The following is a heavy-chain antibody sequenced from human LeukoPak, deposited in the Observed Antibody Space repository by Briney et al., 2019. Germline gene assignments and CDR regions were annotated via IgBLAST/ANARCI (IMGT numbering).Heavy chain of an antibody. CDR2: ISGSGGST. Sequence: GGSLRLSSAASGFTFSSYAMSWVRQAPGKGLEWVSAISGSGGSTYYADSVKGRFTISRDNSKNTLYLQMNGLRAEDTAVYYCANSLGVVVPEVPRRNWGQGTLVTVSS. V-gene: IGHV3-23*01. D-gene: IGHD2-2*01. CDR1: GFTFSSYA. J-gene: IGHJ4*02. CDR3: ANSLGVVVPEVPRRN.